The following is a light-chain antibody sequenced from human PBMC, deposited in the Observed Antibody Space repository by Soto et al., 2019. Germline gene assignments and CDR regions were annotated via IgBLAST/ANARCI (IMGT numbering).Light chain of an antibody. V-gene: IGLV2-14*03. CDR3: SAVTVTTYV. CDR1: SSDVGGNKY. Sequence: QSALTQPASVSGSPGQSITISCTGTSSDVGGNKYVSWYQHYPGKAPKLMICDVSNRPSGVSNRFSGSKSGNTASLTISGLQAEDEADYYCSAVTVTTYVFGPGTKVTVL. J-gene: IGLJ1*01. CDR2: DVS.